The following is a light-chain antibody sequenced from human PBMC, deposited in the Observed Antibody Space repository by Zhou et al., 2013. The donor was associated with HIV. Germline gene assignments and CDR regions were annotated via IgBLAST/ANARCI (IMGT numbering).Light chain of an antibody. CDR3: QQTYSTHVS. CDR1: QSISTY. J-gene: IGKJ4*01. V-gene: IGKV1-39*01. Sequence: DIQMTQSPSSLSASVGDRVTITCRASQSISTYLNWYQQKPGKAPKLLIYAASSFQIGVPSRFSGSGSGTDFTLTISSLQPEDFATYYCQQTYSTHVSFGGGTNVEMK. CDR2: AAS.